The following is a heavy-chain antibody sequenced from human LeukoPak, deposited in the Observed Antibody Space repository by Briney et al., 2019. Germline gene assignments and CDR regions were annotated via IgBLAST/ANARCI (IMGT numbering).Heavy chain of an antibody. Sequence: ASVKVSCKASGYTFTSYGISWVRQAPGQGLEWMGWISAYNGNTNYAQKLQGRVTMTTDTSTSTAYMELRSLRSDDPAVYYCASGGYYYDSSGYYTYPPPFDYWGQGTLVTVSS. CDR3: ASGGYYYDSSGYYTYPPPFDY. V-gene: IGHV1-18*01. D-gene: IGHD3-22*01. J-gene: IGHJ4*02. CDR2: ISAYNGNT. CDR1: GYTFTSYG.